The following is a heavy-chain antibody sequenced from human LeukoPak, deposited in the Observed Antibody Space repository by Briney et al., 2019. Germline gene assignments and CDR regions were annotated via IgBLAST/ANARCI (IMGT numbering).Heavy chain of an antibody. CDR3: ARDQYSSSIYYYGMDV. CDR2: INPNSGST. CDR1: GYTFTGYY. J-gene: IGHJ6*02. D-gene: IGHD6-6*01. V-gene: IGHV1-46*01. Sequence: GASVKVSCKASGYTFTGYYMHWVRQAPGQGLEWMGWINPNSGSTSYAQKFQGRVTMTRDTSTRIVYMELSSLRPEDSAVYYCARDQYSSSIYYYGMDVWGQGTTVTVSS.